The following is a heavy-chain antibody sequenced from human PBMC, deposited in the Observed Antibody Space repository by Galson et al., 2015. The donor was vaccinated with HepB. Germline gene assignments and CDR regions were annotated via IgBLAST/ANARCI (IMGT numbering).Heavy chain of an antibody. V-gene: IGHV3-48*01. CDR1: GFPYSTSN. D-gene: IGHD2-21*01. CDR2: IDSTSRAI. CDR3: ARDVPILGGAFDI. J-gene: IGHJ3*02. Sequence: SLRLSCAASGFPYSTSNMVWFRQAAGKGLEWLSHIDSTSRAIYYADSVKGRFTVSRDNGQNSLSLQMNSLRVGDTAVYYCARDVPILGGAFDIWGQGTIVSVSA.